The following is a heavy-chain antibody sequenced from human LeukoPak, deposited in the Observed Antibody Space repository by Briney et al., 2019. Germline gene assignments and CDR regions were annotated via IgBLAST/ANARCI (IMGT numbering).Heavy chain of an antibody. D-gene: IGHD3-22*01. J-gene: IGHJ4*02. CDR2: ISAYNGNT. V-gene: IGHV1-18*01. CDR1: GYTFTSYG. Sequence: GASVKVSCKASGYTFTSYGISWVRQAPGQGLEWMGWISAYNGNTNYAQKLQGRVTMTTDTSTSTAYMELRSLRSDDTAVYYCARGAPQRITMIVVVNLSYYFDYWGQGTLVTVSS. CDR3: ARGAPQRITMIVVVNLSYYFDY.